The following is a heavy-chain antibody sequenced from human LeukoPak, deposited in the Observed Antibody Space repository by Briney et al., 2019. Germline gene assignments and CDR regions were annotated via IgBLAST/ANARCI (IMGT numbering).Heavy chain of an antibody. D-gene: IGHD3-10*01. CDR3: ARDRGDSGLHV. CDR2: IYYSGST. Sequence: SETLSPTCTVSGGSISSSSYYWGWIRQPPGKGLEWIGSIYYSGSTYYNPSLKSRVTISVDTSKNHLSLILSSVTATDTAVYYCARDRGDSGLHVWGKGTTVTVSS. V-gene: IGHV4-39*02. J-gene: IGHJ6*04. CDR1: GGSISSSSYY.